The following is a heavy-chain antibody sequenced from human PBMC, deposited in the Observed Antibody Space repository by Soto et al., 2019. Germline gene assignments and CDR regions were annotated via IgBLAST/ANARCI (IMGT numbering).Heavy chain of an antibody. CDR2: ISSSSSYT. D-gene: IGHD1-1*01. CDR3: AREDGNVDAFDI. J-gene: IGHJ3*02. V-gene: IGHV3-11*06. CDR1: GFTFSDYY. Sequence: QVQLVESGGGLVNPGGSLRLSCAASGFTFSDYYMSWIRQAPGKGLEWVSYISSSSSYTNYADSVKGRFTSSRDNAKNSLYLQMNSLRAEDTAVYYCAREDGNVDAFDIWGQGTMVTVSS.